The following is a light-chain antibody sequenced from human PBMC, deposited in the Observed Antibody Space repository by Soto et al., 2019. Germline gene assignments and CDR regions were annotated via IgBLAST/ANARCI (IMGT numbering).Light chain of an antibody. CDR3: QRYDSSLYT. Sequence: ENVLTQSPGTLSLSPGERATLSCRASPSVSTNYLAWYQQKPGQAPRLLIYSTSTMDTGIPDRFSGSGSGTDFTLTISRLEPEDFAVYYCQRYDSSLYTFGQGTKLEIK. CDR2: STS. CDR1: PSVSTNY. J-gene: IGKJ2*01. V-gene: IGKV3-20*01.